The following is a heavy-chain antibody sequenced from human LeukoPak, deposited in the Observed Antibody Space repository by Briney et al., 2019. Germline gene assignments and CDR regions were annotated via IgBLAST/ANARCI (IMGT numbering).Heavy chain of an antibody. J-gene: IGHJ4*02. CDR2: TKSKTDGGTT. CDR3: TTRWLSGSYGDY. CDR1: GFTFSNAW. Sequence: PGGSLRLSCAASGFTFSNAWMSWVRQAPGKGVEWVGRTKSKTDGGTTDYAAPVKGGCTFSRDDSKNTPYLQMNSLKTEDTAVYYCTTRWLSGSYGDYCSQGTLVTVSS. D-gene: IGHD1-26*01. V-gene: IGHV3-15*01.